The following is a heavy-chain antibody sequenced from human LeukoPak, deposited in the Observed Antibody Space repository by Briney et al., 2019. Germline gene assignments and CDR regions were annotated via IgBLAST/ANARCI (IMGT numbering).Heavy chain of an antibody. CDR2: IDRDGSST. V-gene: IGHV3-74*01. CDR1: EFTFSNYW. J-gene: IGHJ4*02. Sequence: GGSLRLSCAASEFTFSNYWMHWVRQAPGRGLVWVSRIDRDGSSTGYADSVKGRFTISRDNARDTLYLEMDSLGAEDTAVYYCAGGDWYLKYWGQGTLVTVSS. D-gene: IGHD6-19*01. CDR3: AGGDWYLKY.